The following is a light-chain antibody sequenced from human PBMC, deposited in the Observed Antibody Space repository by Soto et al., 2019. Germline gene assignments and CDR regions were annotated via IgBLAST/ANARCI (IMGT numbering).Light chain of an antibody. J-gene: IGKJ5*01. Sequence: DIQMTQSPSTLSGSVGDRVTITCRASQTISSWLAWYQQKPGKAPKLLIYKASTLKSGVPSRFSGSGSGTDFTLTISSLQPEDSATYYCQQANSFPFTFGQGTRLEIK. CDR3: QQANSFPFT. CDR1: QTISSW. V-gene: IGKV1-5*03. CDR2: KAS.